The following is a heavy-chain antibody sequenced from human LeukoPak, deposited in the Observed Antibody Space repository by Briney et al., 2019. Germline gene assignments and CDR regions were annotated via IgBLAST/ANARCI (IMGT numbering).Heavy chain of an antibody. Sequence: ASVKVSCKASGYTFNIYAMHWVRQAPGQGLEWMGWINIGNGNTKYSREVEGRVIITRDTSARTVYMELTSLRPEDMAVYYCARDLGYSRDYWGQGTLVTVSS. CDR1: GYTFNIYA. D-gene: IGHD4-11*01. CDR3: ARDLGYSRDY. V-gene: IGHV1-3*03. J-gene: IGHJ4*02. CDR2: INIGNGNT.